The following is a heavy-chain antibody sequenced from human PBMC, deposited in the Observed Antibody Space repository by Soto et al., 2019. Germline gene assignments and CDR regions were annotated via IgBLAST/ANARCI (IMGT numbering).Heavy chain of an antibody. V-gene: IGHV4-4*02. D-gene: IGHD6-13*01. CDR3: ARGIRHGAAAGKHGRYV. J-gene: IGHJ6*02. CDR2: IYHSGST. CDR1: GGSISSSNW. Sequence: SETPSLTCAVSGGSISSSNWWSWVRQPPGKGLEWIGEIYHSGSTNYNPSLKSRVTISVDKSKNQFSLKLSSVTAADTAVDYCARGIRHGAAAGKHGRYVSGQGATITV.